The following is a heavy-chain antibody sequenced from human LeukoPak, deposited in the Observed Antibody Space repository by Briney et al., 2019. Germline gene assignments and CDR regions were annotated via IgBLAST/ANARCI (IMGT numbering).Heavy chain of an antibody. J-gene: IGHJ4*02. D-gene: IGHD6-6*01. V-gene: IGHV3-30*18. CDR1: GFTFSSYG. CDR3: AKERYSSSYFDY. CDR2: ISHDGSDK. Sequence: PGGSLRLSCAASGFTFSSYGMHWVRQASGKGLEWVAAISHDGSDKYYADSVKGRFTISRDNSKNTLYLQMNSLRAEDTAVYYCAKERYSSSYFDYWGQGTLVTVSS.